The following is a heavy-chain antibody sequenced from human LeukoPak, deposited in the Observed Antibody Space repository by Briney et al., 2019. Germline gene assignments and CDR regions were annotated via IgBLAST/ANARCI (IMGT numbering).Heavy chain of an antibody. CDR3: ARGRGTSSGWFFDY. CDR1: GGSISSSSYC. V-gene: IGHV4-39*07. J-gene: IGHJ4*02. D-gene: IGHD6-19*01. Sequence: SETLSPTCTVSGGSISSSSYCWGWIRQPPGKGLEWIGTIYYSGSTYYNPSLKSRVTISVDTSKNQFSLKLSSVTAADTAVYYCARGRGTSSGWFFDYWGQGTLVTVSS. CDR2: IYYSGST.